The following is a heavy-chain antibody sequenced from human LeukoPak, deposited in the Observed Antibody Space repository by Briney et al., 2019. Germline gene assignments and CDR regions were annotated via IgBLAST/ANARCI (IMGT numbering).Heavy chain of an antibody. CDR1: GDSITSSSYY. J-gene: IGHJ4*02. CDR2: LYYSGST. Sequence: PSETLSLTCTVSGDSITSSSYYWAWIRQPPGKGLEWIGSLYYSGSTYYSPSLKSRVTISVDTSKNQFSLKLSSVTAADTAVYYCARRNYGGTIDYWGQGSLVTVSS. D-gene: IGHD4-17*01. CDR3: ARRNYGGTIDY. V-gene: IGHV4-39*01.